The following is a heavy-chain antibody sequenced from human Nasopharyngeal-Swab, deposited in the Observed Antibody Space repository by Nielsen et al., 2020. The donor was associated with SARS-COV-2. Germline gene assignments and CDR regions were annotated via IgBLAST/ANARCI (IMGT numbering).Heavy chain of an antibody. D-gene: IGHD6-19*01. J-gene: IGHJ4*02. CDR1: GGSVSDYH. V-gene: IGHV4-34*01. CDR3: AGHPVDFDY. Sequence: SETLSLTCAVYGGSVSDYHWSWIRQLPGKGLEWIGEMKPSGRTNYSPSLKSRVAISIDASKNQFFLNLTSVTAADTAVYYCAGHPVDFDYWGQGTLVTVSS. CDR2: MKPSGRT.